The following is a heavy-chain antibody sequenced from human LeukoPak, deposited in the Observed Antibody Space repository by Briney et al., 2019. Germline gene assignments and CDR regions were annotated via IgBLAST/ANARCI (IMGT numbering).Heavy chain of an antibody. Sequence: GASVKVSCKASGYTFSDYYIQWLRQAPGQGPEWMGWVKPDTGDTNYAQKFQGRVTMTRDTSISTAYMELSILRSSDTAVYYCAKGRAPLGTTGTTAFDYWGQGTLVTVSS. J-gene: IGHJ4*02. CDR1: GYTFSDYY. CDR2: VKPDTGDT. D-gene: IGHD1-1*01. V-gene: IGHV1-2*02. CDR3: AKGRAPLGTTGTTAFDY.